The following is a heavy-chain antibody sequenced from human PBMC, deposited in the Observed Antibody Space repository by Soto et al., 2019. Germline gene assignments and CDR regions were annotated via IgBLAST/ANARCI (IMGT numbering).Heavy chain of an antibody. Sequence: LSLTCTVSGGSISSGDYYWSWIRQPPGKGLEWIGYIYYSGSTYYNPSLKSRVTISVDTSKNQFSLKLSSVTAADTAVYYCARGSLVHGYTDYWGQGTLVTVSS. CDR1: GGSISSGDYY. J-gene: IGHJ4*02. CDR3: ARGSLVHGYTDY. V-gene: IGHV4-30-4*01. D-gene: IGHD5-12*01. CDR2: IYYSGST.